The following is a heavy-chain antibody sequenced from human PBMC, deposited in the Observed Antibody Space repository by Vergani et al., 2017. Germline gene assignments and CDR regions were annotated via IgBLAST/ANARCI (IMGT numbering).Heavy chain of an antibody. V-gene: IGHV3-21*06. CDR3: ARAITASVMTAPRPDWLDH. CDR1: VFNFPSFT. CDR2: IKFPPGVS. D-gene: IGHD2-21*02. J-gene: IGHJ5*02. Sequence: EAYLVQSGGGLVTPGGSLRLSCAASVFNFPSFTMHWVRQAPGRGLEWISSIKFPPGVSFYADSVKGRFTISRDNVKNVLFLQMENLRAADTGVYFCARAITASVMTAPRPDWLDHWGQGSLVTVSS.